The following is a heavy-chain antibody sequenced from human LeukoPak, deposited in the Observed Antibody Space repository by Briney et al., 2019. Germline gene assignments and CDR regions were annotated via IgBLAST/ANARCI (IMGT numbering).Heavy chain of an antibody. D-gene: IGHD1-1*01. J-gene: IGHJ4*02. CDR3: ARGKTTQRFSWNGHCYFDY. V-gene: IGHV5-51*01. CDR1: GYSFTTYW. CDR2: MYPGDSET. Sequence: GESLKISCKASGYSFTTYWIGWVRQMPGKGLGWMEIMYPGDSETKYSPSFQGKVTISADRSISTVYLHWNSLTASDTAMYYCARGKTTQRFSWNGHCYFDYWGQGTLVTVSS.